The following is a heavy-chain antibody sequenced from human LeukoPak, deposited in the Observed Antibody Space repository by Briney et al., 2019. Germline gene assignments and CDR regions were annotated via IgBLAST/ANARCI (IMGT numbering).Heavy chain of an antibody. CDR3: ARYLGRTGVIVNYYYYYYMDV. J-gene: IGHJ6*03. D-gene: IGHD3-16*02. CDR1: GYSISTGYY. V-gene: IGHV4-38-2*02. CDR2: ISHSGSS. Sequence: SETLSLTCTVSGYSISTGYYWGWIRQPPGKGLGWIGSISHSGSSYYNPSLKSRVTISVDTSKNQFSLKLSSVTAADTAVYYCARYLGRTGVIVNYYYYYYMDVWGKGTTVTISS.